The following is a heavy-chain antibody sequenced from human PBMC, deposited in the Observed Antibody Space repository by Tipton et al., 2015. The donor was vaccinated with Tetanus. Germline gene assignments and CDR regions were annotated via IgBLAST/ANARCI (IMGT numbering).Heavy chain of an antibody. D-gene: IGHD1-14*01. CDR2: IIPLFGAV. CDR3: ARGPRHDGYKYYAMDV. V-gene: IGHV1-69*06. CDR1: GGTFGSYA. J-gene: IGHJ3*01. Sequence: QLVQSGAEVKKPGSSVKISCEASGGTFGSYAINWVRQAPGQGLEWMGGIIPLFGAVNYAPAFHGRLTITAAKASSPAYLELNDLRNADPSLYYCARGPRHDGYKYYAMDVWGQGTMVSVSA.